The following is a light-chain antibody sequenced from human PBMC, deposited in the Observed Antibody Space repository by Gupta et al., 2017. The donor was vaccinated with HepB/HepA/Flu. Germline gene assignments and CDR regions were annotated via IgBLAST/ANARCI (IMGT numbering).Light chain of an antibody. Sequence: EIVLTQSPGTLSLSPGERATLSCRASQSVSSSYLVWYQQRPGQAPRLLIYGASSRATGISDRFSGSGSGTDFTLTISRLEPEDFAVYYCQQYGSSPWTFGQGTKVESK. V-gene: IGKV3-20*01. CDR2: GAS. CDR1: QSVSSSY. J-gene: IGKJ1*01. CDR3: QQYGSSPWT.